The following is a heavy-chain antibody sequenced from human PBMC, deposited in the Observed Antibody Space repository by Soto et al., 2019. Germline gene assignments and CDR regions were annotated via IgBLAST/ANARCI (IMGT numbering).Heavy chain of an antibody. CDR3: AHSATVSDAFDI. Sequence: QITLKESGPTLVKPTQTLTLTCTFSGFSLRISGVGVGWIRQPPGKALEWLALIYWDDDKRYSPSLKSRLTLTKDTSKNQVVLTMTNMDPVATATYYCAHSATVSDAFDIWGQGTMVTVSS. CDR2: IYWDDDK. J-gene: IGHJ3*02. D-gene: IGHD2-15*01. CDR1: GFSLRISGVG. V-gene: IGHV2-5*02.